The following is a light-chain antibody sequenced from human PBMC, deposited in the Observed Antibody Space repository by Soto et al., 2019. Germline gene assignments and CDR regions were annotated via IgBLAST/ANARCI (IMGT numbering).Light chain of an antibody. V-gene: IGKV3-11*01. Sequence: EIVLTQSPATLSLSPGERATLSCRASQSVSSYLAWYQQKPGQAPRLLIYDASNRATGIPARFSGSGSGTDFTLIISSLDPEDFAVYYCQQRSNWLTFGGGTKVEIK. CDR1: QSVSSY. CDR3: QQRSNWLT. J-gene: IGKJ4*01. CDR2: DAS.